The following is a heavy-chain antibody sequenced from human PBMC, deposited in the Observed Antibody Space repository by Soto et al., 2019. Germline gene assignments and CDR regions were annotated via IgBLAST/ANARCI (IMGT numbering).Heavy chain of an antibody. D-gene: IGHD2-21*02. Sequence: CMEWINPNSGGTNYAQKFQCWVTMTRDTSISTAYMELSRLRSEDTAVYYWARSIVVVTALDSWGQGTLVTVSA. CDR3: ARSIVVVTALDS. J-gene: IGHJ4*02. CDR2: INPNSGGT. V-gene: IGHV1-2*04.